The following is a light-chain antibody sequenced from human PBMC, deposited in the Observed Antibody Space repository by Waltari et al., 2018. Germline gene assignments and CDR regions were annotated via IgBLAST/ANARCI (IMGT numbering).Light chain of an antibody. CDR1: KIVSEY. J-gene: IGKJ1*01. Sequence: SGRCRKIVSEYLAGDQQKPGQAPRLLIYDASTRATGIPDRFSGSGWGTDFSLTISRLEPEDFAVYYCQKYETLPATFGQGTKVQMK. V-gene: IGKV3D-20*01. CDR2: DAS. CDR3: QKYETLPAT.